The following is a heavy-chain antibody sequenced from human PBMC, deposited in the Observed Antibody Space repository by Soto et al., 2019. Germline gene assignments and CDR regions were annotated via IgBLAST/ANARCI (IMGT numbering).Heavy chain of an antibody. CDR3: AREPVVVTAFSRNYFDY. D-gene: IGHD2-21*02. CDR2: IIPIFGTA. Sequence: GASVKVSWKASGGTFSSYAISWVRQAPGQGLEWMGGIIPIFGTANYAQKFQGRVTITAGESTSTAYMELSSLRSEDTAVYYCAREPVVVTAFSRNYFDYWGQGTLVIVSS. J-gene: IGHJ4*02. V-gene: IGHV1-69*13. CDR1: GGTFSSYA.